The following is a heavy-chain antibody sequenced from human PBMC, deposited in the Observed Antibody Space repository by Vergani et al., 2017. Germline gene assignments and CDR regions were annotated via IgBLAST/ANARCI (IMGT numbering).Heavy chain of an antibody. V-gene: IGHV3-30-3*01. CDR3: ARDRGDWRYSRYFYNYYMDV. CDR1: GFTFGDHG. CDR2: ISYDGTNK. J-gene: IGHJ6*03. Sequence: QVQLVESGGGVVQPGRSLRLSCAASGFTFGDHGIHWVRRAPGKGLEWVALISYDGTNKYYTNSVRGRFTISRDNSKSTLFLQMNSLRVEDIAVYYCARDRGDWRYSRYFYNYYMDVWGKGTTVTVSS. D-gene: IGHD2-8*02.